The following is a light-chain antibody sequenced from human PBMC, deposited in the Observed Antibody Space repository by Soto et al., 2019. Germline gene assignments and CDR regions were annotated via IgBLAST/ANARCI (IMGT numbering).Light chain of an antibody. CDR2: GAS. V-gene: IGKV3-15*01. J-gene: IGKJ4*01. CDR3: QEYNKLPSLT. Sequence: EIVMTQSPATLSVSPGERATLSCRASQSVSSNLAWYQQKPGQAPRLLIYGASTRATGIPARFSGSGSGTEFTLTISSLQSEDFALYYCQEYNKLPSLTFGGGTKVEIK. CDR1: QSVSSN.